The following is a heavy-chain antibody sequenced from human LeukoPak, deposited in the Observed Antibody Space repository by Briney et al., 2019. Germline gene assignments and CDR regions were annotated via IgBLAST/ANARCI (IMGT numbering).Heavy chain of an antibody. D-gene: IGHD3-9*01. Sequence: GGSLRLSCAASGFTFSSYWMHWVRQAPGKGLVWVSCINSDGSSTSYADSVRGRFSISRDNAKNTLYLQMNSLRAEDTAVYYCAKEGGRITIFSSYYFDYWGQGTLVTVSS. J-gene: IGHJ4*02. CDR3: AKEGGRITIFSSYYFDY. CDR2: INSDGSST. V-gene: IGHV3-74*01. CDR1: GFTFSSYW.